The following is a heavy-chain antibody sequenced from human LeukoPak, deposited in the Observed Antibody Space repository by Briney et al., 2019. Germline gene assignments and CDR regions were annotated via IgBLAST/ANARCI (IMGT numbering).Heavy chain of an antibody. CDR3: AKGSRGSYDY. Sequence: GGSLRLSCAASGFTLNSYAMAWVRQAPEKGLEWVSSITDSGVNTYYADSVKGRFTISRDNSKNTLYLQMNSLRAEDTAVYYCAKGSRGSYDYWGQGTLVTVSS. V-gene: IGHV3-23*01. CDR1: GFTLNSYA. CDR2: ITDSGVNT. J-gene: IGHJ4*02. D-gene: IGHD1-26*01.